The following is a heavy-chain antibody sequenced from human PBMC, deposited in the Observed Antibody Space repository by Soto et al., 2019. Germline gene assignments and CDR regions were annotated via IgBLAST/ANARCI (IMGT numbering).Heavy chain of an antibody. J-gene: IGHJ4*02. CDR1: GGSISTYY. D-gene: IGHD1-20*01. CDR2: IYSSGST. Sequence: PSATLSLTCTVSGGSISTYYWSWIRQPPGQGLEWIGYIYSSGSTNYNPSLKSRVTISVDTSKNQFSLKLSSVTAADTAVYYCARHGYNWKTDYWGQGTLVTVSS. CDR3: ARHGYNWKTDY. V-gene: IGHV4-59*08.